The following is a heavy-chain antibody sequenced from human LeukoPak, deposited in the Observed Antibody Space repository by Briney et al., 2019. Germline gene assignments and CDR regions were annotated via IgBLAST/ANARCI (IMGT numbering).Heavy chain of an antibody. J-gene: IGHJ4*02. D-gene: IGHD6-19*01. Sequence: PGGSLRLSCAASGFTFSSYSMNWVRQAPGKGLEWVSSISSSSYIYYADSVKGRFTISRDNAKNSLYLQMNSLRAEDTAVYYCAGTSVAGPFDYWGQGTLVTVSS. V-gene: IGHV3-21*01. CDR2: ISSSSYI. CDR3: AGTSVAGPFDY. CDR1: GFTFSSYS.